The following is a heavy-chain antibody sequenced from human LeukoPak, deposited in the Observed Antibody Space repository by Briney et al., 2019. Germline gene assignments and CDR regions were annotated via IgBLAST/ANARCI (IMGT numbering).Heavy chain of an antibody. Sequence: GGSLRLSCAASGFTFNDYYMSWIRQAPGKGLEWLSYINIGGTNTHYAGSVKGRFTISRDNAKKSLYLEMNNLRAEDTAVYYCATDGAGFDTWGQGVLVTVSS. CDR1: GFTFNDYY. CDR3: ATDGAGFDT. CDR2: INIGGTNT. V-gene: IGHV3-11*01. J-gene: IGHJ5*02.